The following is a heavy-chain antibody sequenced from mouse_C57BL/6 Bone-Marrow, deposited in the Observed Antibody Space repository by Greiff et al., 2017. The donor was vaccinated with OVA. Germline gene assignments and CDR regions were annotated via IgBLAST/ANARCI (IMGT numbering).Heavy chain of an antibody. CDR1: GYTFTDYE. CDR3: TRGLLAYYRNYEY. V-gene: IGHV1-15*01. J-gene: IGHJ2*01. CDR2: IDPETGGT. D-gene: IGHD2-5*01. Sequence: QVQLQQSGAELVRPGASVTLSCKASGYTFTDYEMHWVKQTPVHGLEWIGAIDPETGGTAYNQKFKGKAILTADKSSSTAYMELRSLTSEDSAVYYCTRGLLAYYRNYEYWGKGTTLTVSS.